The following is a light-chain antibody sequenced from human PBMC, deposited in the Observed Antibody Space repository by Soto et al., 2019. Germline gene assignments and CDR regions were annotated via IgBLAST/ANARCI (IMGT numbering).Light chain of an antibody. J-gene: IGKJ1*01. CDR1: QSLLHSNGYNY. CDR3: MQALQTPWT. CDR2: LGS. Sequence: DIVMTQSPLSLPVTPGEPASISCRSSQSLLHSNGYNYLDWYLQKPGQSPQLLIYLGSSRASGVPDRFSGSGSGTDFTLKISRVEPEDVGVYYCMQALQTPWTFGPGTKVDI. V-gene: IGKV2-28*01.